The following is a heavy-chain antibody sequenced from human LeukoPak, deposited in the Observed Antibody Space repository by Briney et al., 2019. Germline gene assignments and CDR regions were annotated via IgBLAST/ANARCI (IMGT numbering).Heavy chain of an antibody. D-gene: IGHD1-26*01. Sequence: GGSLRLSCAASGFTFSSYAMSWVRQAPGKGLEWVSAISGSGGSTYYADSVKGRFTISRDNSKNTPYLQMNSLRAEDTAVYYCAGSPRGSYPHLYYFDYWGQGTLVTVSS. CDR2: ISGSGGST. V-gene: IGHV3-23*01. J-gene: IGHJ4*02. CDR3: AGSPRGSYPHLYYFDY. CDR1: GFTFSSYA.